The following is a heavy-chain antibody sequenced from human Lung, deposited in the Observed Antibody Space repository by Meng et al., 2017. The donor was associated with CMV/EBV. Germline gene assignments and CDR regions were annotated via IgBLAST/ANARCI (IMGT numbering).Heavy chain of an antibody. V-gene: IGHV1-18*01. J-gene: IGHJ4*02. CDR1: GYTFTHHG. CDR3: ARVEVGITSGDY. D-gene: IGHD1-26*01. CDR2: INAYNGDT. Sequence: QLQRVQSGAEVKKPGASVRVSCKSSGYTFTHHGISWIRQAPGQGLEWMGWINAYNGDTNYAQTLQGRVTMTTDTSTSTAYMELRSLRSDDTAVYYCARVEVGITSGDYWGQGTLVTVSS.